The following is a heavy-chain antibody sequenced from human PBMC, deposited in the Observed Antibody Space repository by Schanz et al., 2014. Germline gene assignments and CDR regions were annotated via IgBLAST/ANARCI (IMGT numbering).Heavy chain of an antibody. J-gene: IGHJ4*02. D-gene: IGHD2-21*01. CDR2: ISDDGSNH. CDR1: GFTVNNYA. V-gene: IGHV3-30*18. CDR3: AKSKSQLPLFDY. Sequence: VQLLESGGGLVQPGGSLRLSCTVSGFTVNNYAMNWVRQAPGRGLEWVAVISDDGSNHYYPDSVKGRFTISRDNSKNTLYLQMNSLRADDTAVYYCAKSKSQLPLFDYWGQGTLVAVSS.